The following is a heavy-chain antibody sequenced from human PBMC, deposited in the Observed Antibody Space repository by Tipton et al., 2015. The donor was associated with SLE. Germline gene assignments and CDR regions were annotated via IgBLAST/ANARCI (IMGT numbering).Heavy chain of an antibody. CDR1: GFTFSNYG. Sequence: GSLRLSCAASGFTFSNYGIHWVRQAPGKGLEWVAFIRYDGSNKYYADSVKGRFTISRDSSKNTLYLQMNSLRAEDTAVYYCAKEAGSTSNYYYGMDVWGQGTTVTVSS. D-gene: IGHD2-2*01. CDR3: AKEAGSTSNYYYGMDV. CDR2: IRYDGSNK. J-gene: IGHJ6*02. V-gene: IGHV3-30*02.